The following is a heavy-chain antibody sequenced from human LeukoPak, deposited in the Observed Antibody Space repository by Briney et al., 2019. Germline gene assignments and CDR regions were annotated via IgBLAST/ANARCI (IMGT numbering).Heavy chain of an antibody. V-gene: IGHV3-23*01. D-gene: IGHD3-10*01. Sequence: GGSLRLSCAASGFTFSTYAMTWVRQAPGKGLEWVSAISDSGGATFYADSVKGRFTISRDNSKNTLYLQMNSLRAEDTAVYYCAKDRGQIYYSYYMDVWGKGTTVTVSS. CDR1: GFTFSTYA. J-gene: IGHJ6*03. CDR3: AKDRGQIYYSYYMDV. CDR2: ISDSGGAT.